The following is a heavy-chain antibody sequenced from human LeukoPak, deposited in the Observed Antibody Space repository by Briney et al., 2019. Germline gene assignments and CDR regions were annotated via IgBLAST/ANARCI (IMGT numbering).Heavy chain of an antibody. CDR3: ARGRATKNSDY. J-gene: IGHJ4*02. CDR2: ISYDGSNK. V-gene: IGHV3-30*03. D-gene: IGHD1-26*01. CDR1: GFTFSTYG. Sequence: PGGSLRLSCAASGFTFSTYGMHWVRQAPGKGLEWVAVISYDGSNKYYADSVKGRFTISRDNSKNTLYVQMNSLRAEDTAVYFCARGRATKNSDYWGQGTLVTVSS.